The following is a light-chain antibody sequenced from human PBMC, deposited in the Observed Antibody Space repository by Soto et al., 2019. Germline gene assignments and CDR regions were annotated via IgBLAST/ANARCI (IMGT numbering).Light chain of an antibody. J-gene: IGKJ2*01. CDR3: QQSYSTPPT. V-gene: IGKV1-39*01. Sequence: DIQMTQSPSSLSASVGDRVTITCRASQSISSYLNWYQQKPGKAPKLLIYAASSLQSGVPSRFSGSGSGTYFTLTISSLQPEDFATHYCQQSYSTPPTFGQGTKLEIK. CDR2: AAS. CDR1: QSISSY.